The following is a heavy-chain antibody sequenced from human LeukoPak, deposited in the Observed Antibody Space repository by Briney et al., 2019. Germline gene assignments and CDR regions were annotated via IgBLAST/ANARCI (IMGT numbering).Heavy chain of an antibody. CDR3: VRGDTYDYYYYYGMDV. CDR1: GFTFSSYW. Sequence: GGSLRLSCAASGFTFSSYWMSWVRQAPGKGLEWVANIKQDGSEKYYVDSVKGRFTISRDNAKNSLYLQMNSLRAEDTAVYYCVRGDTYDYYYYYGMDVWGQGTTVTVSS. J-gene: IGHJ6*02. CDR2: IKQDGSEK. D-gene: IGHD5-18*01. V-gene: IGHV3-7*02.